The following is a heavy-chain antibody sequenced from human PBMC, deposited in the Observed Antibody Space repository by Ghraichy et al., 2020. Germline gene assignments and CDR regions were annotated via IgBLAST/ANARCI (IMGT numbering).Heavy chain of an antibody. CDR3: AKGHYYDSSGYVPVYYYYGMDV. D-gene: IGHD3-22*01. V-gene: IGHV3-23*01. CDR2: ISGSGGST. J-gene: IGHJ6*02. Sequence: LSLTCAVSGFTFSSYAMSWVRQAPGKGLEWVSAISGSGGSTYYADSVKGRFTISRDNSKNTLYLQMNSLRAEDTAVYYCAKGHYYDSSGYVPVYYYYGMDVWGQGTTVTVSS. CDR1: GFTFSSYA.